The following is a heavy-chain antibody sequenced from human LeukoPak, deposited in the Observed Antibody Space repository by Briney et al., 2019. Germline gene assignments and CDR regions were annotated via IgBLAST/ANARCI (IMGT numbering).Heavy chain of an antibody. CDR3: ARGNIVVVPAAIQNYYGMDV. J-gene: IGHJ6*02. CDR2: INHSGST. V-gene: IGHV4-34*01. CDR1: GGSFRGYY. Sequence: SETLSLTCAVYGGSFRGYYWSWIRQPPGKGLEWIGEINHSGSTNYNPSLKSRVTISVDTSKNQFSLKLSSVTAADTAVYYCARGNIVVVPAAIQNYYGMDVWGQGTTVTVSS. D-gene: IGHD2-2*02.